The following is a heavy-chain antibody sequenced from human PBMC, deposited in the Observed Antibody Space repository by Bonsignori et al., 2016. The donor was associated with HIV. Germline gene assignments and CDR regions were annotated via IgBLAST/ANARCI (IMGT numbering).Heavy chain of an antibody. D-gene: IGHD3-9*01. CDR2: IGGSGGNI. CDR1: GFTFSSYA. V-gene: IGHV3-23*01. CDR3: VKESALTGYAEY. J-gene: IGHJ4*02. Sequence: EVQMLESGGGLVQHGGSLRLSCAASGFTFSSYAMSWVRQAPGKGLEWVSAIGGSGGNIYYAGSVKGRFTISRDNSKNTLYLQMNSLRVEDTAVYYCVKESALTGYAEYWGQGTLV.